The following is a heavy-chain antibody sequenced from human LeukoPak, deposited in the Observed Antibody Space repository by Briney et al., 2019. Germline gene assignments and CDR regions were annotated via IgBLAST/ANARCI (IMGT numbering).Heavy chain of an antibody. J-gene: IGHJ4*02. Sequence: GASVKVSCKASGYTFTGYYMHWVRQAPGQGLEWMGWINPNSGGTNYQGRVTMTRGTSISTAYMELSSLRSDDTAVYYCARPLYGAASVALNPNSLDYWGQGTLVTVSS. V-gene: IGHV1-2*02. CDR1: GYTFTGYY. CDR3: ARPLYGAASVALNPNSLDY. CDR2: INPNSGGT. D-gene: IGHD4/OR15-4a*01.